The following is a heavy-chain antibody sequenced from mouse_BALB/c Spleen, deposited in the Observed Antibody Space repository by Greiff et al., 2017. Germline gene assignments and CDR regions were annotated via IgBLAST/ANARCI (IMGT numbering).Heavy chain of an antibody. CDR2: INPYNDGT. Sequence: EVQLQQSGPELVKPGASVKMSCKASGYTFTSYVMHWVKQKPGQGLEWIGYINPYNDGTKYNEKFKGKATLTSDKSSSTAYMELSSLTSEDSAVYYCARFPYYYGTLYYFDYWGQGTTLTVSS. CDR3: ARFPYYYGTLYYFDY. V-gene: IGHV1-14*01. J-gene: IGHJ2*01. D-gene: IGHD1-1*01. CDR1: GYTFTSYV.